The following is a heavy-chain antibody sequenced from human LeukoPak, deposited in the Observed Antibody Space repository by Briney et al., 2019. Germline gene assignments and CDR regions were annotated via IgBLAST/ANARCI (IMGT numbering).Heavy chain of an antibody. D-gene: IGHD5-18*01. V-gene: IGHV5-51*01. CDR3: TTLRGYSYGFGN. J-gene: IGHJ4*02. Sequence: GESLKISCQGSGYLFTDYWIGWVRQMPGKGLEWMGIIHPRDSDTRYSPSLQGQVTMSVDRSSNTAYLQWSSLRASDTAIYYCTTLRGYSYGFGNWGQGTLVTVSS. CDR2: IHPRDSDT. CDR1: GYLFTDYW.